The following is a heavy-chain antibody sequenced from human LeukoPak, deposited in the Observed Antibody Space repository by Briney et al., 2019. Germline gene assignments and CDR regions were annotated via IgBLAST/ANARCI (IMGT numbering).Heavy chain of an antibody. V-gene: IGHV3-23*01. CDR1: GFTFSSYA. CDR2: RTGRGDNT. CDR3: ANPDSSGFYLSVRFDF. Sequence: PGGSLRLSCTASGFTFSSYAMSWVRQAPGKGLEWVSTRTGRGDNTNYADSVKGRFTVSRDNSNNVLYLQMNSLRVEDTAVYYCANPDSSGFYLSVRFDFWGQGTLVTVSS. D-gene: IGHD3-22*01. J-gene: IGHJ4*02.